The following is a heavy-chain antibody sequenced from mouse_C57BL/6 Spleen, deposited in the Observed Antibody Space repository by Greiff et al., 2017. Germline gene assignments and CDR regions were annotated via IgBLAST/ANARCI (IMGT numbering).Heavy chain of an antibody. D-gene: IGHD1-2*01. Sequence: VQLQQPGAELVKPGASVKLSCKASGYTFTSYWMHWVKQRPGRGLEWIGRIDPNSGGTKYNEKFKSKATLTVDKPSSTAYMQLSSLTSEDSAVYNCARSSLLRSATGAMDYWGQGTSVTVSS. J-gene: IGHJ4*01. CDR3: ARSSLLRSATGAMDY. CDR1: GYTFTSYW. V-gene: IGHV1-72*01. CDR2: IDPNSGGT.